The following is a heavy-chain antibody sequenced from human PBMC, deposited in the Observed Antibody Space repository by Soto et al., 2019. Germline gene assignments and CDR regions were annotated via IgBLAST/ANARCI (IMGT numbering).Heavy chain of an antibody. D-gene: IGHD1-7*01. CDR1: GGTFSSYA. CDR3: ARHGDWNYVNYYYGMDV. J-gene: IGHJ6*02. CDR2: IIPIFGTA. V-gene: IGHV1-69*13. Sequence: ASVKVSCKASGGTFSSYAISWVRQAPGQGLEWMGGIIPIFGTANYAQKFQGRVTITADESTSTAYMELSSLRSEDTAVYYCARHGDWNYVNYYYGMDVWGQGTTVTVSS.